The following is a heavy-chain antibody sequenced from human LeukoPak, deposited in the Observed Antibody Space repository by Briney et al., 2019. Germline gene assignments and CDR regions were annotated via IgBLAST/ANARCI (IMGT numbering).Heavy chain of an antibody. J-gene: IGHJ4*02. Sequence: ASVKVSCKASGFTFNAYYIHWVRQAPGQGLEWMGWINPNSGGTNYAQKFQGRVTMTRDTSISTAYMELSRLRSDDTAVYYCARSTELRYFDWLLYYWGQGTLVTVSS. V-gene: IGHV1-2*02. CDR2: INPNSGGT. D-gene: IGHD3-9*01. CDR3: ARSTELRYFDWLLYY. CDR1: GFTFNAYY.